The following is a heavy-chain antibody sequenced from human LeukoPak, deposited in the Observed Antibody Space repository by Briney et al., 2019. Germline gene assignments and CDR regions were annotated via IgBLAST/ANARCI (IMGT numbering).Heavy chain of an antibody. V-gene: IGHV1-18*01. CDR2: ISAYNGNT. D-gene: IGHD3-9*01. Sequence: GASVKVSCKASGYTFTSYGISWVRQAPGQGLGWMGWISAYNGNTNYAQKLQGRVTMTTDTSTSTAYMELRSLRSDDTAVYYCAKLRYFDWSFDYWGQGTLVTVSS. J-gene: IGHJ4*02. CDR3: AKLRYFDWSFDY. CDR1: GYTFTSYG.